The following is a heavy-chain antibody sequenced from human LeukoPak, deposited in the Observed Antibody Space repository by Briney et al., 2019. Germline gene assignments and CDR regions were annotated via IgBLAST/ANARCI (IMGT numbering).Heavy chain of an antibody. CDR1: GGSISSYY. CDR3: ARDVTMVRGPYYYYYMDV. J-gene: IGHJ6*03. D-gene: IGHD3-10*01. CDR2: IYYSGST. Sequence: PSETLSLTCTVSGGSISSYYWSWIRQPPGKGLEWIGYIYYSGSTNYNPSLKSRVTISVDTSKNQFSLKLSSVTAADTAVYYCARDVTMVRGPYYYYYMDVWGKGTTVTVSS. V-gene: IGHV4-59*01.